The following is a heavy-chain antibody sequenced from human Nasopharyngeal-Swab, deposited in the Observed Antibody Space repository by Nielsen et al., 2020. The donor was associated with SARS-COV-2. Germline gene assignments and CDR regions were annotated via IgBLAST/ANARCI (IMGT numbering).Heavy chain of an antibody. Sequence: ASVKVSCKASGYTFTSYGISWVRQAPGQGLEWMGWISAYNGNTSYAQKLQGRVTMTTDTSTSTAYMELRSLRSDDTAVYYCARCEYYDFWSGYSDRPFDYWGQGTLVTVSS. CDR3: ARCEYYDFWSGYSDRPFDY. CDR2: ISAYNGNT. CDR1: GYTFTSYG. J-gene: IGHJ4*02. V-gene: IGHV1-18*01. D-gene: IGHD3-3*01.